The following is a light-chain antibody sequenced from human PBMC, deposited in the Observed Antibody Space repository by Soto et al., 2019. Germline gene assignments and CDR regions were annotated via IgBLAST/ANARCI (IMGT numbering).Light chain of an antibody. J-gene: IGKJ1*01. V-gene: IGKV3-20*01. CDR1: QSVSSNY. Sequence: EIVLTQSPGTLSLSPGERATLSCRANQSVSSNYLAWYQQQKPGQAPRLLIYGASSSATGVPDRFSGSGSGTYFTLAISSLEPEDFVVYYCQQYGSSSWTFGQGTKVEIK. CDR2: GAS. CDR3: QQYGSSSWT.